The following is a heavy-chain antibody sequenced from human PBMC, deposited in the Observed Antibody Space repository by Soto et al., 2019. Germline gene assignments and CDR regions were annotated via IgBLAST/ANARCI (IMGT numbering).Heavy chain of an antibody. D-gene: IGHD2-15*01. V-gene: IGHV3-23*01. CDR1: GFTFSSYT. J-gene: IGHJ6*02. CDR3: AKSSGVTCYSAMDV. Sequence: GGSLRLSCAASGFTFSSYTMSWVRRAPGKGLEWVSVICGSGGGTYYADSVKGRFTISRDNSKNTLYLQMDSLRAEDTALYYCAKSSGVTCYSAMDVWGQGTTVTVSS. CDR2: ICGSGGGT.